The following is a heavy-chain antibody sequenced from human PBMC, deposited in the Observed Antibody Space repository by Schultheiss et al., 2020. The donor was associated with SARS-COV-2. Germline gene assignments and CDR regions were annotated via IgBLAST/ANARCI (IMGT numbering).Heavy chain of an antibody. Sequence: GGSLRLSCKGSGYSFTSYWIGWVRQMPGKGLEWIGIIYPGDSDTRYSPSFQGQVTISADKSISTAYLQWSSLKASDTAMYYCARLMGDIVVVPAASDYGDYVGDYYYYMDVWGKGTTVTVSS. D-gene: IGHD2-2*01. CDR3: ARLMGDIVVVPAASDYGDYVGDYYYYMDV. V-gene: IGHV5-51*01. J-gene: IGHJ6*03. CDR2: IYPGDSDT. CDR1: GYSFTSYW.